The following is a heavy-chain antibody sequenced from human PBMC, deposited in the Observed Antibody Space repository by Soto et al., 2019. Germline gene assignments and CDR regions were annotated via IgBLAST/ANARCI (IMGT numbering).Heavy chain of an antibody. V-gene: IGHV4-31*03. CDR1: GGSISSGGYY. CDR3: AGVAKHHKAAAGL. Sequence: PSETLSLTCTVSGGSISSGGYYWSWIRQHPGKGLEWIGYIYYSGSTYYNPSLKSRVTISVDTSKNQFSLKLSSVTAADTAVYYCAGVAKHHKAAAGLWGQGTLVTVSS. J-gene: IGHJ4*02. CDR2: IYYSGST. D-gene: IGHD6-13*01.